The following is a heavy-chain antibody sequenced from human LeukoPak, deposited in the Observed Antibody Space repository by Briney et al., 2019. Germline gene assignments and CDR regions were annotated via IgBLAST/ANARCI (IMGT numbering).Heavy chain of an antibody. CDR2: INPNSGGT. CDR1: GGTFSSYA. CDR3: ARWVGYSNWFDP. Sequence: GASVKVSCKASGGTFSSYAISWVRQAPGQGLEWMGWINPNSGGTHSAQKFQGRVTMTRDTSISTAYTELSRLTSDDTAVYYCARWVGYSNWFDPWGQGTLVTVSS. J-gene: IGHJ5*02. D-gene: IGHD2-15*01. V-gene: IGHV1-2*02.